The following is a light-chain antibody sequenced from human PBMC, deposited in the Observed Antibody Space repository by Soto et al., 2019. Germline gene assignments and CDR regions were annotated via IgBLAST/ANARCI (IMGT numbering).Light chain of an antibody. CDR2: AAS. J-gene: IGKJ4*01. CDR3: QQYYGDPPT. Sequence: AIRMTQSPSSFSASTGDRVTITCRASQGISSYLAWYQQKPGKAPNLLIYAASTLQSGVPSRFSGSGSGTDFTLTISCPQSEDFATYYCQQYYGDPPTFGGGTKVEI. V-gene: IGKV1-8*01. CDR1: QGISSY.